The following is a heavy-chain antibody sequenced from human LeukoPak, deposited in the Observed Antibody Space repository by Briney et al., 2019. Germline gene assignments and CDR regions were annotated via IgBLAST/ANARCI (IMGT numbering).Heavy chain of an antibody. CDR1: GITLSNYG. CDR3: AKRGVVIRVILVGFHKEAYYFDS. CDR2: ISDSGGRT. D-gene: IGHD3-22*01. Sequence: GGSLRLSCAVSGITLSNYGMSWVRQAPGKGLEWVAGISDSGGRTNYADSVKGRFAISRGNPRNTLYLQMNSLRAEDTAVYFCAKRGVVIRVILVGFHKEAYYFDSWGQGALVTVSS. J-gene: IGHJ4*02. V-gene: IGHV3-23*01.